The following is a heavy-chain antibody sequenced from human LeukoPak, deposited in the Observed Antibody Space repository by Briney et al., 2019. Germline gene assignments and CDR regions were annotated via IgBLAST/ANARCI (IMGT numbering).Heavy chain of an antibody. CDR3: ARRCSGGSCYSSY. J-gene: IGHJ4*02. Sequence: SETLSLTCTVSGGSISSSNYYCGWIRQPPGKGLEWIGSIYYSGSTYYNPSLKSRVTISVDTSNNQFSLKLSSVTAADTAVYYCARRCSGGSCYSSYWGQGTLVTVSS. V-gene: IGHV4-39*01. CDR2: IYYSGST. CDR1: GGSISSSNYY. D-gene: IGHD2-15*01.